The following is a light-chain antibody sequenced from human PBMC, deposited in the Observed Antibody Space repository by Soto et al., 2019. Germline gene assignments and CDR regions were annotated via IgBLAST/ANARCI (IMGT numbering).Light chain of an antibody. CDR3: SSYTSSSSYV. J-gene: IGLJ1*01. Sequence: ALAQPSSLSASPGQSITISCTGTSSDVGGYNYVSWYQQHPGKAPKLMIYDVSNRPSGVSNRFSGSKSGNTASLTISGLQAEDEADYYCSSYTSSSSYVFGTGTKVTVL. CDR2: DVS. CDR1: SSDVGGYNY. V-gene: IGLV2-14*01.